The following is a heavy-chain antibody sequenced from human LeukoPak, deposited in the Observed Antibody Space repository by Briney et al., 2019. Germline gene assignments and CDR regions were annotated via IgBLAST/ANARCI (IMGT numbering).Heavy chain of an antibody. CDR1: GYSISSGYY. CDR2: IYHSGST. V-gene: IGHV4-38-2*02. J-gene: IGHJ5*02. Sequence: SETLSLTCTVSGYSISSGYYWGWIRQPPGKGLEWIGSIYHSGSTYYNPSLKSRVTISVDTSKNQFSLKLSSVTAADTAVYYCARDGYYYDSSGYYYFHWFDPWGQGTLVTVSS. CDR3: ARDGYYYDSSGYYYFHWFDP. D-gene: IGHD3-22*01.